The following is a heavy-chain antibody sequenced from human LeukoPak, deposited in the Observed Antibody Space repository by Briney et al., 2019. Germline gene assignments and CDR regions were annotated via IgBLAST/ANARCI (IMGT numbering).Heavy chain of an antibody. J-gene: IGHJ4*02. CDR2: VHESGSS. D-gene: IGHD1-26*01. V-gene: IGHV4-38-2*01. CDR3: VRGEVGDFDS. CDR1: GYSISRGYY. Sequence: SETLSLTCAVSGYSISRGYYWGWVRQPPGKRPQWIGSVHESGSSYYNPSLKSRVTISLDTSQNQFSLTLTSVTAADSATYYCVRGEVGDFDSWGQGNLVTVSS.